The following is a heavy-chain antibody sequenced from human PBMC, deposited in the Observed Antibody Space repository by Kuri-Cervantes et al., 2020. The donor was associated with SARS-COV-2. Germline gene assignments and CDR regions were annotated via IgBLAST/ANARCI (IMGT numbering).Heavy chain of an antibody. CDR2: VDGDGIDT. CDR1: EFTLGNHG. V-gene: IGHV3-74*01. CDR3: ARGNPANSHVVDY. D-gene: IGHD2-21*01. Sequence: GESLKISCAASEFTLGNHGMHWIRQAPGKGLVWVARVDGDGIDTTYADSVKGRFTISRDNAKNTVYLQMHILRVEDTAMYYCARGNPANSHVVDYWGQGTLVTVSS. J-gene: IGHJ4*02.